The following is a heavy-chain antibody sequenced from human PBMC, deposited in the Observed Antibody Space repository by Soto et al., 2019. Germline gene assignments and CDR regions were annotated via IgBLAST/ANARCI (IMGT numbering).Heavy chain of an antibody. CDR3: ARDYYFGSGSYYNQYDTFDI. CDR1: GYTFTSYG. Sequence: ASVKVSCKASGYTFTSYGISWVRQAPGQGLEWMGWINTYNGNTYYAQKLQGRVTMTTDTPTSTAYVELRSLRSDDTAVYYCARDYYFGSGSYYNQYDTFDIWGQGIMVTVSS. D-gene: IGHD3-10*01. J-gene: IGHJ3*02. CDR2: INTYNGNT. V-gene: IGHV1-18*01.